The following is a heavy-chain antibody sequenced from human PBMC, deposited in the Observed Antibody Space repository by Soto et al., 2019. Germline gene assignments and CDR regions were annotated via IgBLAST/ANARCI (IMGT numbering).Heavy chain of an antibody. CDR2: ISYDGSNK. J-gene: IGHJ4*02. CDR1: GFTFSSYA. V-gene: IGHV3-30-3*01. Sequence: GGSLRLSCAASGFTFSSYAMHWVRQAPGKGLEWVAVISYDGSNKYYADSVKGRFTISRDNSKNTLYLQMNSLRAEDTAVYYCARGEYSSSSGFDYWGQGTLVTVSS. D-gene: IGHD6-6*01. CDR3: ARGEYSSSSGFDY.